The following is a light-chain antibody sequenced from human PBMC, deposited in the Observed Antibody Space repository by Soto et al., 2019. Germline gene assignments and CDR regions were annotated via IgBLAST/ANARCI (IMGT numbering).Light chain of an antibody. CDR3: QQYGSSRWT. Sequence: IVLTQSPGTLSSSPWERVTLSCRASQSFGTNYLAWYLQKPGQAPRLLIYATSSRATGIPARFSGSGSGTDFTLTISRLGPEDFAVYYCQQYGSSRWTFGQGTKVDIK. CDR1: QSFGTNY. J-gene: IGKJ1*01. V-gene: IGKV3-20*01. CDR2: ATS.